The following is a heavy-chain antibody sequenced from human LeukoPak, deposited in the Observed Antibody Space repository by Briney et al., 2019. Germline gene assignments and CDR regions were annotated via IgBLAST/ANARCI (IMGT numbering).Heavy chain of an antibody. J-gene: IGHJ4*02. V-gene: IGHV4-34*12. CDR2: LIYWGST. Sequence: SETLSLICAVYWVSLCGYYGRWIGQPPGERLEWIGELIYWGSTKYLPSLKTRLTLSVDTSKTQFSLSLSSVTAADTAVYYCARELTGTTTFDYWGQGTLVTVSS. D-gene: IGHD1-20*01. CDR1: WVSLCGYY. CDR3: ARELTGTTTFDY.